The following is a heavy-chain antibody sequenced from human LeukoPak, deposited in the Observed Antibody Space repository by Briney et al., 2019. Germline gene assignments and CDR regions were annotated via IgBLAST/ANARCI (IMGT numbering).Heavy chain of an antibody. CDR3: ARGRTYYYDSSGPTTFDY. V-gene: IGHV3-30-3*01. Sequence: GGSLRLSCAASGFTFSSYAMHWVRQAPGKGLEWVAVISYDGSNKYYADSVKGRFTISRDNSKNTLCLQMNSLRAEDTAVYYCARGRTYYYDSSGPTTFDYWGQGTLVTVSS. D-gene: IGHD3-22*01. J-gene: IGHJ4*02. CDR2: ISYDGSNK. CDR1: GFTFSSYA.